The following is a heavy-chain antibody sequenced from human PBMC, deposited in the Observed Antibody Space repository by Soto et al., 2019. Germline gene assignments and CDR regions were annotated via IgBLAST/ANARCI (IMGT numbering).Heavy chain of an antibody. CDR2: IFHIGST. V-gene: IGHV4-4*02. Sequence: KPSETMSLTCGVSGGSITSSNWWTWVRQPPGKGLEWIGEIFHIGSTNYNPSLRSRVTISVDKSENQLSLKLTSVTAADTALYYCARVSVTGTYLDYWGQGMLVTVSS. CDR1: GGSITSSNW. CDR3: ARVSVTGTYLDY. D-gene: IGHD6-19*01. J-gene: IGHJ4*02.